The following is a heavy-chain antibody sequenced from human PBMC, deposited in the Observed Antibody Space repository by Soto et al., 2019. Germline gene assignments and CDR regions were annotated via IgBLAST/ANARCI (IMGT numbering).Heavy chain of an antibody. CDR2: IIPIFGTA. D-gene: IGHD3-22*01. Sequence: QVQPVQSGAEVKKPGSSLKVSCKASGDTFSSYAISWVRQAPGQGLEWMGGIIPIFGTANYAQKFQGRVTITADESTSTAYMELSSLRSEETAVYYCARDGSGYRSRASPMDVWGQGTTVTVSS. CDR3: ARDGSGYRSRASPMDV. CDR1: GDTFSSYA. J-gene: IGHJ6*02. V-gene: IGHV1-69*01.